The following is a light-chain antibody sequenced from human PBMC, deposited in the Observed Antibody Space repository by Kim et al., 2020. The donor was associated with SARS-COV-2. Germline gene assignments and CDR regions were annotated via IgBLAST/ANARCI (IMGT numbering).Light chain of an antibody. CDR1: QSVNTY. J-gene: IGKJ4*01. CDR3: QQRNNWLT. Sequence: EIVLTQSPATLSLSPGERATLSCRASQSVNTYLAWYLQKPGQAPRLLIFDASNRATGIPARFSGSGSGTDFTLTISSLEPEDFAVYYCQQRNNWLTFGGGTKVDIK. CDR2: DAS. V-gene: IGKV3-11*01.